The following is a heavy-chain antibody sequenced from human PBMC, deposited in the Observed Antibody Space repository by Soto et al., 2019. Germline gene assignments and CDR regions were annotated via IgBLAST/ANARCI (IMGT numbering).Heavy chain of an antibody. CDR3: ARHLTYCSAGSCYSDFPYYGMDV. J-gene: IGHJ6*02. V-gene: IGHV4-39*01. Sequence: PSETLSHTCTVSGGSISSSSYYWGWIRQPPGKGLEWIGSIFYSGSTYYNPSLKSRVTISVDTSKNQFSLKLSSVTAADTAVYYCARHLTYCSAGSCYSDFPYYGMDVWGQGTTVTVSS. CDR1: GGSISSSSYY. D-gene: IGHD2-15*01. CDR2: IFYSGST.